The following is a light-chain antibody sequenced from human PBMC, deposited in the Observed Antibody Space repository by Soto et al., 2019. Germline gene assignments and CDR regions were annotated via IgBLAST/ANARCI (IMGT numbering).Light chain of an antibody. CDR3: QQYDNLPLP. CDR1: QDISNY. CDR2: DAS. V-gene: IGKV1-33*01. Sequence: DTQMTQSTPNRVASGGDRDLCACQASQDISNYLNWYQQKPGKAPKLLIYDASNLETGVPSRFSGSGSGTYCTFSISALQPEDIAAYYSQQYDNLPLPFGQGTRLEI. J-gene: IGKJ5*01.